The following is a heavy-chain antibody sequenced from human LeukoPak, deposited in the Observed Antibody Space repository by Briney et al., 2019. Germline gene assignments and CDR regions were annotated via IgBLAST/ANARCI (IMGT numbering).Heavy chain of an antibody. V-gene: IGHV3-66*01. Sequence: AGGSLRLSCTVSGFTVSSNSMSWVRQAPGKGLEWVSVIYSGGSTYYADFVKGRFTISRDNSKNTLYLQMNSLRAEDTAVYYCARVGYSSWYYLLDYMDVWGKGTTVTISS. J-gene: IGHJ6*03. D-gene: IGHD6-13*01. CDR3: ARVGYSSWYYLLDYMDV. CDR2: IYSGGST. CDR1: GFTVSSNS.